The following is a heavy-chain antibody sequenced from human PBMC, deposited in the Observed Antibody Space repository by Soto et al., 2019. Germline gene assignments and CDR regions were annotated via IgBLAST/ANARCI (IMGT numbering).Heavy chain of an antibody. D-gene: IGHD3-22*01. J-gene: IGHJ4*02. CDR2: IGGGGITT. Sequence: GGSLRLSCAASGFTFSDYAMSWVRQPPRKGLDWISAIGGGGITTYYADSVKGRFTISRDNSKNILYLEMNSLTVDDTAVYYCAKGSGGYRPYYFDSWGQGTQLPVSS. CDR1: GFTFSDYA. CDR3: AKGSGGYRPYYFDS. V-gene: IGHV3-23*01.